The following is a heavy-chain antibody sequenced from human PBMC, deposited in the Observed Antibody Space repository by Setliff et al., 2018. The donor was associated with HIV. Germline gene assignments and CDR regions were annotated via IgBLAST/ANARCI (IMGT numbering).Heavy chain of an antibody. V-gene: IGHV3-21*01. J-gene: IGHJ4*02. CDR2: ISSSSTYT. CDR1: GFTFSPYW. D-gene: IGHD6-19*01. CDR3: ARLMYSSGPGSFDY. Sequence: SLRLSCAASGFTFSPYWMHWVRQAPGKGLEWVSSISSSSTYTFYADSVKGRFTISRDNAKNSLYLQMNSLRAEDTAVYYCARLMYSSGPGSFDYWGQGTLVTVSS.